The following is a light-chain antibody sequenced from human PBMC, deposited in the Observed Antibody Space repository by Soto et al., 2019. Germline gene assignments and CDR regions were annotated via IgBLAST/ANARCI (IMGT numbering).Light chain of an antibody. V-gene: IGKV1-5*01. CDR1: ESISNW. Sequence: DIQMTQSPSTLSASVGDRVTITCRASESISNWLAWYQQKPGKAPKLLIYDVSSLESGVPSRFSGSGSGTEFILTISSLRPDDFATYYCQQYDSYSWTFDQGTKVDIK. CDR3: QQYDSYSWT. CDR2: DVS. J-gene: IGKJ1*01.